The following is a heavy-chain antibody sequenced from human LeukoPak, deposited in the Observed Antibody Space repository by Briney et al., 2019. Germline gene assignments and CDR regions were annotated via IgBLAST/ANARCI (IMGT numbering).Heavy chain of an antibody. J-gene: IGHJ4*02. D-gene: IGHD3-10*01. V-gene: IGHV3-21*01. CDR1: GFTFSSYS. CDR3: ARDYYGSGSYYRSPDY. Sequence: GGSLRLSCAASGFTFSSYSMNWVRQAPGKGLEWVSSISSSSSYIYYADSVKGRFTISRDNAKNSLYLQMNSLRAEDTAVYYCARDYYGSGSYYRSPDYWGQGTLVTVSS. CDR2: ISSSSSYI.